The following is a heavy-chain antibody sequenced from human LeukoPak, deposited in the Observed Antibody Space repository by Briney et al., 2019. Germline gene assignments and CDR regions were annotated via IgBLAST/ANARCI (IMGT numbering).Heavy chain of an antibody. D-gene: IGHD6-13*01. CDR3: VRDQAGLDY. CDR2: TYYRSKWYN. CDR1: GDSVSSNSGA. J-gene: IGHJ4*02. V-gene: IGHV6-1*01. Sequence: SQTLSLTCAISGDSVSSNSGAWNWIRQSPSRGLEWLGRTYYRSKWYNEYAESVKSRINIKPDTSRNQFSLQLNSVTPEDTAVYYCVRDQAGLDYWGQETLVTVSS.